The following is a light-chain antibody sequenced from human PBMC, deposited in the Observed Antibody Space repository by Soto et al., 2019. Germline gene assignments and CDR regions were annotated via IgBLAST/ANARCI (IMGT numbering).Light chain of an antibody. CDR2: SND. Sequence: QSVLTQPPSVSGTPGQRVTISCSGSSSNVGNKTVHWYQHLPRMAPRLLIFSNDQRPSGVPDRFSASKSGTSASLAVSGLRSEDEADYYCATWDDGLNGVVFGGGTKLTVL. J-gene: IGLJ2*01. CDR3: ATWDDGLNGVV. CDR1: SSNVGNKT. V-gene: IGLV1-44*01.